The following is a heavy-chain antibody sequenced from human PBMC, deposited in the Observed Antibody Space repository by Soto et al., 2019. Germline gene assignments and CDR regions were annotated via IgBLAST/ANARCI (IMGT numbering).Heavy chain of an antibody. CDR3: AKISAFYYDSSGYPMDC. CDR1: GFTFSSYA. V-gene: IGHV3-23*01. CDR2: ISGSGGST. Sequence: GGSLRLSCAASGFTFSSYAMSWVRQAPGKGLEWVSAISGSGGSTYYADSVKGRFTISRDNSKNTLYLQMNSLRAEDTAIYYCAKISAFYYDSSGYPMDCWGQGTLVTVSS. D-gene: IGHD3-22*01. J-gene: IGHJ4*02.